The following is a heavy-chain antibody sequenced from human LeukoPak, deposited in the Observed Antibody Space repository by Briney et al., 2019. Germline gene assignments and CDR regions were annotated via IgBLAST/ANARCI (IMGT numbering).Heavy chain of an antibody. V-gene: IGHV4-61*02. Sequence: SQTLSLTCTVSGGSISSGSYYCSWIRQPAGKGLEWIGRIYTSGSTNYNPSLKSRVTISVDTSKNQFSLKLSSVTAADTAVYYCARGLSSWSWITYYYYMDVWGKGTTVTVSS. J-gene: IGHJ6*03. CDR3: ARGLSSWSWITYYYYMDV. D-gene: IGHD6-13*01. CDR1: GGSISSGSYY. CDR2: IYTSGST.